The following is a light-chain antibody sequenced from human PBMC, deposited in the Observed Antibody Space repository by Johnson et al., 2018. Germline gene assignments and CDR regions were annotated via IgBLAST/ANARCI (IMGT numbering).Light chain of an antibody. CDR1: SSNIGNNY. Sequence: QSVLTQPPSVSAAPGQKVTISCSGSSSNIGNNYVSWYQQLPGTAPKLLIYENNKRPSGIPDRFSGSKSGTSATLGITGLQTGDEAEYYCGTWDSSLGAGNVFGTGTKVTVL. CDR3: GTWDSSLGAGNV. J-gene: IGLJ1*01. V-gene: IGLV1-51*02. CDR2: ENN.